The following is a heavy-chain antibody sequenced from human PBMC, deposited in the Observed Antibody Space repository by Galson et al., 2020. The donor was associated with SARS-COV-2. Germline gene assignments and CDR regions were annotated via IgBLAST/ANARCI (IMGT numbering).Heavy chain of an antibody. D-gene: IGHD6-13*01. Sequence: EWVTIISFDGSNKHYAASVRGRFTISRDNSKNTVYLQMNSLRIQDTAVYYCARDMEQKPITPSDYWGQGTLVTVSS. CDR2: ISFDGSNK. J-gene: IGHJ4*02. CDR3: ARDMEQKPITPSDY. V-gene: IGHV3-30*04.